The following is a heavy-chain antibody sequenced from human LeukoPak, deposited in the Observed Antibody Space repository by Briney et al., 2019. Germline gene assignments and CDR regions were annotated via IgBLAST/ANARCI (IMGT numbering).Heavy chain of an antibody. J-gene: IGHJ6*03. CDR1: GGSISSYY. CDR2: IYTSGST. V-gene: IGHV4-4*07. Sequence: PSETLSLTCTVSGGSISSYYWSWIRQPAGKGLEWIGRIYTSGSTNYNPSPKSRVTMSVDTSKNQFSLKLSSVTAADTAVYYCARGGGSWYYYYMDVWGKGTTVTVSS. CDR3: ARGGGSWYYYYMDV. D-gene: IGHD3-10*01.